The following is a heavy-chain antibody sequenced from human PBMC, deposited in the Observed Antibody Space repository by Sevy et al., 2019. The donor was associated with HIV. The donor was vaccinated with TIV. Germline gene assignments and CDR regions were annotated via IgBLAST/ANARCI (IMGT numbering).Heavy chain of an antibody. D-gene: IGHD2-21*01. J-gene: IGHJ6*03. CDR1: GFAFSDHY. CDR3: VRGPNCGVGGCQQISPYCLDV. V-gene: IGHV3-72*01. CDR2: IRNRPNRSTT. Sequence: GGSLRLSCAASGFAFSDHYVDWVRQAPGKGLEWVGRIRNRPNRSTTEDAASVEGRFTISRDDSRHSLYLQMNGLKTEGSAVYYCVRGPNCGVGGCQQISPYCLDVWGIGATVTVSS.